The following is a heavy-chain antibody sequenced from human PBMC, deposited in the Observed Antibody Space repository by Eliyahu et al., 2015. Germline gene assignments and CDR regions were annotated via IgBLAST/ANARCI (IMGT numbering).Heavy chain of an antibody. CDR2: ISGSGGGT. D-gene: IGHD6-13*01. Sequence: EVQLLESGGGLVQPGGSLRLSCAGSGFIFXYSGMSWVRQAQGKGLEWVSGISGSGGGTYYADSVKGRFTISRDNSKNTLYLQMNSLRAEDTAIYYCSRDQYSSSWKDAFDFWGQGTMVTVSS. CDR1: GFIFXYSG. V-gene: IGHV3-23*01. CDR3: SRDQYSSSWKDAFDF. J-gene: IGHJ3*01.